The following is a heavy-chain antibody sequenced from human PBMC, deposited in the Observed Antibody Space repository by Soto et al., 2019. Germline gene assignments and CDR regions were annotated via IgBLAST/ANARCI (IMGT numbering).Heavy chain of an antibody. Sequence: ASVKVSCKASGGTFSSYAISWVRQAPGQGLEWMGGIIPIFGTANYAQKFQGRVTITADESTSTAYMELSSLRSEDTAVYYCARARDSGYDFDYWGQGTLVTVSS. CDR1: GGTFSSYA. V-gene: IGHV1-69*13. J-gene: IGHJ4*02. D-gene: IGHD5-12*01. CDR2: IIPIFGTA. CDR3: ARARDSGYDFDY.